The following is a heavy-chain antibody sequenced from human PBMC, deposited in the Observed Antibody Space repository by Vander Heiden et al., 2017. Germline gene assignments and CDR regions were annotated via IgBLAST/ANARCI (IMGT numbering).Heavy chain of an antibody. V-gene: IGHV3-21*01. J-gene: IGHJ4*02. CDR2: ISSSSSYI. Sequence: EVQLVESGGGLVKPGGSLRLSCAAHGFTFSSYSMNWVRQAPGKGLEWVSSISSSSSYIYYADSVKGRFTISRYNAKNSLYLQMNSLRAEDTAVYYCARDPTPIEYSGSYYFDYWGQGTLVTVSS. CDR3: ARDPTPIEYSGSYYFDY. D-gene: IGHD1-26*01. CDR1: GFTFSSYS.